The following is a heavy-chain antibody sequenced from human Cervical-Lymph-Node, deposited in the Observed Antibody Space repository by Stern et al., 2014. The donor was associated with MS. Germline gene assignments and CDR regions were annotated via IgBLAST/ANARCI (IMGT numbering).Heavy chain of an antibody. V-gene: IGHV1-2*02. CDR2: INPNTGGQ. Sequence: VQLVQSGAEVKKPGASVKVSCKTSGYIFTGYYIHWVRQAPGQGLEWMAWINPNTGGQKYAQKFQGRVTMSRDTSISTAYVELSSLTSDDTAVYYCARDQRGITIFGVVTDYYYLGMDVWGQGTTVTVSS. D-gene: IGHD3-3*01. CDR1: GYIFTGYY. CDR3: ARDQRGITIFGVVTDYYYLGMDV. J-gene: IGHJ6*02.